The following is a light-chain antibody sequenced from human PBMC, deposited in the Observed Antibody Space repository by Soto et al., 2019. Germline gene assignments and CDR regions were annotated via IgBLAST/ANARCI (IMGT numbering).Light chain of an antibody. CDR1: NANIGNNF. CDR3: VAWVESLSGIA. J-gene: IGLJ1*01. Sequence: QSVLTQPPSASGTPGQRVTISCSGRNANIGNNFVCWYQQLPGTAPKLLIYSNDQRPSGVPDRLSGPKSGTSASLARSGLWSEDEADYDSVAWVESLSGIAFGTGTKVTVL. CDR2: SND. V-gene: IGLV1-47*02.